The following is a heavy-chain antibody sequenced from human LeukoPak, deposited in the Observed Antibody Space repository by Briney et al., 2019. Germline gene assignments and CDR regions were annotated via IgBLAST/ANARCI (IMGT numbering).Heavy chain of an antibody. V-gene: IGHV3-23*01. J-gene: IGHJ4*02. CDR1: GFTFSDYA. Sequence: GGSLRLSCAASGFTFSDYAVTWVRQAPGRGLEWVSGIYASGDNTYYADSVKGRFTISRENSKNTLYLQMNSLRAEDTAVYYCAKALGYSSSWYIVDYWGQGTLVTVSS. D-gene: IGHD6-13*01. CDR3: AKALGYSSSWYIVDY. CDR2: IYASGDNT.